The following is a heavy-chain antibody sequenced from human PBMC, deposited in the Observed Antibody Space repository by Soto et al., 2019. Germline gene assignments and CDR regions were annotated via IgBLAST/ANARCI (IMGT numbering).Heavy chain of an antibody. J-gene: IGHJ4*02. V-gene: IGHV5-51*01. Sequence: GESLKISCKGSGYSFTSDWIAWVRQMPRKGLEWMGMIYPGDSDTRYSPSFQGQVTISADKSISTAYLQWSTLKASDSAMYYCARWYSSGWYFFDYWGQGTLVTVSS. CDR3: ARWYSSGWYFFDY. CDR1: GYSFTSDW. CDR2: IYPGDSDT. D-gene: IGHD6-19*01.